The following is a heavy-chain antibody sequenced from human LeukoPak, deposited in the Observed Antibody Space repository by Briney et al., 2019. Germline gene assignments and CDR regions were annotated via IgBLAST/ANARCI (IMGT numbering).Heavy chain of an antibody. J-gene: IGHJ1*01. Sequence: GGSLRLSCAASGFTFSSYGMHWVRQAPGKGLEWVAVISYDGNNKYYADSVKGRFTISRDNSKNTLCLQMNSLRAEDTAVYYCAKSSDSSGYYSAEYFQNWGQGTLVTVSS. CDR1: GFTFSSYG. CDR2: ISYDGNNK. V-gene: IGHV3-30*18. D-gene: IGHD3-22*01. CDR3: AKSSDSSGYYSAEYFQN.